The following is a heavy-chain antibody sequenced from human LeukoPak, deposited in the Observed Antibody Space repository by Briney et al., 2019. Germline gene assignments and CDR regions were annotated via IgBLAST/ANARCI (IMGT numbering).Heavy chain of an antibody. D-gene: IGHD5-18*01. CDR1: GGPFSGYY. CDR2: INHSGST. J-gene: IGHJ4*02. Sequence: SETPSLTCAVYGGPFSGYYWSWIRQPPGKGLEWMGEINHSGSTNYNPSLKSRVTISVDTSKNQFSLKLGSVTAADPAVYYCARARGYSYGRIDYWGQGTLVTVSS. V-gene: IGHV4-34*01. CDR3: ARARGYSYGRIDY.